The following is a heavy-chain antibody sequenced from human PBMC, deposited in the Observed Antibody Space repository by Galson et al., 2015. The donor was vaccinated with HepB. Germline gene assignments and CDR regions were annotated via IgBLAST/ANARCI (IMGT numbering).Heavy chain of an antibody. D-gene: IGHD6-13*01. Sequence: SLRLSCAASGFTFSSYGMHWVRQAPGKGLEWVAVIWYDGSNKYYADSVKGRITTSRDNSKNTLYLQMNSLRAEDTAVYYCARERSSSWYTDYYYGMDVWGQGTTVTVSS. J-gene: IGHJ6*02. CDR3: ARERSSSWYTDYYYGMDV. CDR2: IWYDGSNK. CDR1: GFTFSSYG. V-gene: IGHV3-33*01.